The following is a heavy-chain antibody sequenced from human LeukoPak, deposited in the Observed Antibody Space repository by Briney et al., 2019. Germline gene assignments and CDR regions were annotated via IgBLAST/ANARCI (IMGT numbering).Heavy chain of an antibody. J-gene: IGHJ4*02. CDR2: VSGINGNT. V-gene: IGHV1-18*01. CDR1: GYRFTNYG. CDR3: ARVQDADMIVEDF. Sequence: PPGSVKVSCKTSGYRFTNYGISWVRQAPGKGLEWMGWVSGINGNTEYAQSLQGGVLMTTDTSTSTRHMELRSLRSDDTAVYFCARVQDADMIVEDFWGQGTLVMVSS. D-gene: IGHD3-22*01.